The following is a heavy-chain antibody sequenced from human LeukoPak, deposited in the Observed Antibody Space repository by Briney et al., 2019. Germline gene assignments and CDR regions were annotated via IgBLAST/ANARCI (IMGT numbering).Heavy chain of an antibody. Sequence: SETLSLTCAVYGGSFSGYYWSWIRQPPGKGLGWIGEINHSGSTNYNPSLKSRVTIPVDTPKNQFSLKLSSVTAADTAVYYCARGVQESPATIRSWFDPWGQGTLVTVSS. V-gene: IGHV4-34*01. J-gene: IGHJ5*02. D-gene: IGHD5-12*01. CDR1: GGSFSGYY. CDR2: INHSGST. CDR3: ARGVQESPATIRSWFDP.